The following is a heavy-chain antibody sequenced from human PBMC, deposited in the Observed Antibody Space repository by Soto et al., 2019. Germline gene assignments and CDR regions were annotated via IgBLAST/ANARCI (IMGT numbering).Heavy chain of an antibody. CDR3: ARNRGVTSVAYYYMDV. J-gene: IGHJ6*03. Sequence: HPGGSLRLSCAASGFTVSSNYMSWVRQAPGKGLEWVSVIYSGGSTYYADSVKGRFTISRDNSKNTLYLQMNSLRAEDTAVYYCARNRGVTSVAYYYMDVWGKGTTVTVSS. CDR1: GFTVSSNY. V-gene: IGHV3-66*01. CDR2: IYSGGST. D-gene: IGHD3-10*01.